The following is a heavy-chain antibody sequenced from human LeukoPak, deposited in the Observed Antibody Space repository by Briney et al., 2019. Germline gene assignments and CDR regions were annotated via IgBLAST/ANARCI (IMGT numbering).Heavy chain of an antibody. Sequence: SETLSLTCSVSGGSINNNLHYWGWIRQPPGRGLEWIGSIYYTGSAFYNPSLKSRVTLSVDTSKNQFSLNLTSATAADTAVFYCARRSYGHFDLWGQGTLVAVSS. CDR3: ARRSYGHFDL. D-gene: IGHD3-10*01. V-gene: IGHV4-39*01. CDR1: GGSINNNLHY. J-gene: IGHJ4*02. CDR2: IYYTGSA.